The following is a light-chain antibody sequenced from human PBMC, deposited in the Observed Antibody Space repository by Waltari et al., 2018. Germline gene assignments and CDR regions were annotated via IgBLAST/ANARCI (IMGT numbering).Light chain of an antibody. Sequence: EIVLTQSPATLSLSPGERAALSCRASRSVSNFLAWYQQKPGQPPRLLIYDASNRATGIPARFSGGGSVTHCSLTLSSPGPVDIAIYYSPQRFNWPPLTFGGGTRVEF. CDR2: DAS. CDR3: PQRFNWPPLT. J-gene: IGKJ4*01. CDR1: RSVSNF. V-gene: IGKV3-11*01.